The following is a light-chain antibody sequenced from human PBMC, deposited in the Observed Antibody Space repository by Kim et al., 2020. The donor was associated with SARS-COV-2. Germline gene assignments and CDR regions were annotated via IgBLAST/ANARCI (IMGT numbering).Light chain of an antibody. CDR2: DVS. Sequence: QSITITCTGTSSDVGGSNYVSWYQQHPGKAPKLMIYDVSKRPSGVSNRFSGSKSGNMASLTISGLQAEDEADYYCSSYTSSSTPYVFGTGTKVTVL. J-gene: IGLJ1*01. CDR3: SSYTSSSTPYV. CDR1: SSDVGGSNY. V-gene: IGLV2-14*04.